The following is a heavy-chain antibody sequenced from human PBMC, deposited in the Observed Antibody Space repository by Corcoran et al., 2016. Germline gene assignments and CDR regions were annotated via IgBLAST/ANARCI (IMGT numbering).Heavy chain of an antibody. Sequence: EMQLVESGGVVVQPGGSLRLSCAASGFTFDDYAMHWVHQAPGKGLEWVSLISWDGGSTYYGDSVKGRFTISRDNSENSLYLQMNSLRAEDTALYYCAKPHSSGWYYFDYWGQGTPVTISS. CDR1: GFTFDDYA. J-gene: IGHJ4*02. V-gene: IGHV3-43D*03. D-gene: IGHD6-19*01. CDR2: ISWDGGST. CDR3: AKPHSSGWYYFDY.